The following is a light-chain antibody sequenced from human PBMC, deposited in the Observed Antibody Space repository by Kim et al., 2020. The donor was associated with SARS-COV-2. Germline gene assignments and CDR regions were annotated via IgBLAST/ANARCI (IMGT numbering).Light chain of an antibody. Sequence: ASVGDRVTSTGRASQSISSYLNWYQQKPGKAPKLLIYAASSLQSGVPSRFSGSGSGTDFTLTISSLQPEDFATYYCQQSYSTPQTFGQGTKVDIK. V-gene: IGKV1-39*01. J-gene: IGKJ1*01. CDR3: QQSYSTPQT. CDR2: AAS. CDR1: QSISSY.